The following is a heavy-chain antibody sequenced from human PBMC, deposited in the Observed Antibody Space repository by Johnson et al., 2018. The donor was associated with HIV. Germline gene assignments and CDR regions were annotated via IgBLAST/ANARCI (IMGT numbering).Heavy chain of an antibody. D-gene: IGHD6-6*01. Sequence: VQLVESGGGLVQPGGSLRLSCAASGFTVSTNYMSWVRQAPGKGLEWVSVIYSGGSTYSADSVKGRFTISRDNSKSTLYLQMNSLSTEDTAVYYCAKGSYSSSSLDAFDIWGQGTMVTVSS. CDR2: IYSGGST. CDR3: AKGSYSSSSLDAFDI. CDR1: GFTVSTNY. V-gene: IGHV3-66*02. J-gene: IGHJ3*02.